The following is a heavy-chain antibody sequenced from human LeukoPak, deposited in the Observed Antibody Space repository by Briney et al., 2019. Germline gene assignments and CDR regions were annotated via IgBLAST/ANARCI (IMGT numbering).Heavy chain of an antibody. CDR1: GDSVSGHY. Sequence: SETLSLTCSVSGDSVSGHYWSWIRQTPGKGLEWIGYVSYSGGTNYNPSLKRRVSISLDTSKNQFSLKLSSPAAADPAVYYCARAPMAITTSAFPDAFDFWGQGTMVTVSS. CDR2: VSYSGGT. V-gene: IGHV4-59*02. D-gene: IGHD5-12*01. J-gene: IGHJ3*01. CDR3: ARAPMAITTSAFPDAFDF.